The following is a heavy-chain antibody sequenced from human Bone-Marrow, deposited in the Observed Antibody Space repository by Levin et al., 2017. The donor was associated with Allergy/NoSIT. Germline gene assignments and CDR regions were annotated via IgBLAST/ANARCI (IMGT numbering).Heavy chain of an antibody. CDR3: ARDQEAFEPVVTTHFDY. D-gene: IGHD1-14*01. V-gene: IGHV4-38-2*02. J-gene: IGHJ4*01. CDR1: GYSISGTYY. CDR2: FYHRGST. Sequence: SETLSLTCTVSGYSISGTYYWGWIRQSPGKGLEWIGSFYHRGSTYYNPSLRGRATISGDTSKHQSSLTLSSVTAADTAVYYCARDQEAFEPVVTTHFDYWGAGSLVTVSS.